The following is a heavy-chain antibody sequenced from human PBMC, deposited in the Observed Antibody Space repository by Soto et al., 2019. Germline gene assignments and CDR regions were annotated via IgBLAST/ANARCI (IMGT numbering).Heavy chain of an antibody. D-gene: IGHD5-18*01. CDR1: GYTCTSYG. CDR3: ALDWSAASPFAY. J-gene: IGHJ4*02. V-gene: IGHV1-18*01. Sequence: QVQLVQSGAEVNKPGASVKVSCKASGYTCTSYGIIWVRQAPGQGLNWMGWISAYNGNTNYAQKLQRRVTMTTDTATSTGKREVKSMRSDATTVYYCALDWSAASPFAYRGQGTLGTVS. CDR2: ISAYNGNT.